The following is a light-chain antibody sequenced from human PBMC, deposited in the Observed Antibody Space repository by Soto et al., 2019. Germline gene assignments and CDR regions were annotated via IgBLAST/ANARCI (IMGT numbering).Light chain of an antibody. J-gene: IGKJ1*01. CDR3: QQRSSWPRT. V-gene: IGKV3-11*01. CDR2: ETS. Sequence: EIVLTQSPATLSLSPGKRATLSCRASQSVGSYLTWYQQKPGQAPRLLIYETSKRATGIPARFSGSGSGTDFTLTISSLEPEDFAIYYCQQRSSWPRTFGQGTKVEIK. CDR1: QSVGSY.